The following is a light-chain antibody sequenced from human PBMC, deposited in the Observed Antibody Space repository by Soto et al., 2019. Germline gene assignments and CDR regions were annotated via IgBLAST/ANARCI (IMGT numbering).Light chain of an antibody. CDR2: GAS. CDR3: QQYNKWPLIT. CDR1: QSISSY. J-gene: IGKJ5*01. Sequence: EIVLTQSPATLSLSPGERATLSCRASQSISSYLAWYQQKPGQAPRLLIYGASTRATGVPARFSGGGSGTEFTLSISSLQSEDFAVYYCQQYNKWPLITFGQGTRLEIK. V-gene: IGKV3-15*01.